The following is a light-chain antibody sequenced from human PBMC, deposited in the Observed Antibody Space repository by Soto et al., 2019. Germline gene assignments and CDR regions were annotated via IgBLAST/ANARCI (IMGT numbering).Light chain of an antibody. CDR1: QSVLYSSTNERY. V-gene: IGKV4-1*01. CDR3: QQYYKAPWT. CDR2: WGS. Sequence: DIVMTQSPDSLAVSLGERATINCRSSQSVLYSSTNERYLVWYQQKPGQPPKLLIYWGSTRDSGVPDRFSGSGSATDFTLTITSLQAEDVAIYYCQQYYKAPWTFGQGTKVEIK. J-gene: IGKJ1*01.